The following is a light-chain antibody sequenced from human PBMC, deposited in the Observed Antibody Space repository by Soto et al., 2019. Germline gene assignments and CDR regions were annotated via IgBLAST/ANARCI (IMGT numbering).Light chain of an antibody. Sequence: QAVLTQPPSVSGAPGHRVTISCTGTSSNIGAGYDVLWYQQLPGTAPKLLIYGSANRPSGVPDRISGSKSGTSASLVITGLQSEDEADYYCQSYDSSLTGSVFGGGTKLTVL. CDR3: QSYDSSLTGSV. J-gene: IGLJ3*02. CDR1: SSNIGAGYD. CDR2: GSA. V-gene: IGLV1-40*01.